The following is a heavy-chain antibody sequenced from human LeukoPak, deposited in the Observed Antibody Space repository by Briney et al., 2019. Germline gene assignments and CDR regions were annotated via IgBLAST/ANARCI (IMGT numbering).Heavy chain of an antibody. CDR2: IYYSGST. J-gene: IGHJ2*01. Sequence: PSETLSLTCTVSGGSISSGGYYWSWIRQHPGKGLEWIGYIYYSGSTYYNPSLKSRVTISVDTSKNQFSLKLSSVTAADTAVYYCARGDGTGIVGATDWYFDLWGRGTLVTVSS. CDR3: ARGDGTGIVGATDWYFDL. D-gene: IGHD1-26*01. CDR1: GGSISSGGYY. V-gene: IGHV4-31*03.